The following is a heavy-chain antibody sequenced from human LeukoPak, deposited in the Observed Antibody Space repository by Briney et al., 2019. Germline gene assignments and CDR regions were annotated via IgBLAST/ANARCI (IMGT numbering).Heavy chain of an antibody. V-gene: IGHV4-59*01. CDR3: ARGHSYGYGWFDP. CDR2: IYCSGST. D-gene: IGHD5-18*01. CDR1: GGSISSYY. J-gene: IGHJ5*02. Sequence: PSETLSLTCTVSGGSISSYYWSWIRQPPGKGLEWIGYIYCSGSTNYNPSLKSRVTKSVDTSNNQFSRKLSAVTAADTAVYYWARGHSYGYGWFDPWGQGTLVTVSS.